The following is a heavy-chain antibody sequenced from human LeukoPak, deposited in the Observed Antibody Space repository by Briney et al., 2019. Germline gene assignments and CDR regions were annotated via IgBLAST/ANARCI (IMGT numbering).Heavy chain of an antibody. CDR2: IYYGGST. J-gene: IGHJ4*02. Sequence: PPEALSLTCTVSGGSISSYYWSWIRQPPGKGLEWIGYIYYGGSTNYNPSLKSRVTISVDTSKNQFSLKLSSATAADTAVYYCARGGMATIRYWGQGTLVTVSS. CDR3: ARGGMATIRY. D-gene: IGHD5-24*01. V-gene: IGHV4-59*01. CDR1: GGSISSYY.